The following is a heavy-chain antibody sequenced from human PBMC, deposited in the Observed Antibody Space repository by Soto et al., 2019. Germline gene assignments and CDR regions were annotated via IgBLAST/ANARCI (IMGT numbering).Heavy chain of an antibody. CDR2: IYYSGST. D-gene: IGHD4-17*01. J-gene: IGHJ6*02. Sequence: TLWLTCIVSAVSSSSGRYYWSWIRQHPGKGLEWIGYIYYSGSTYYNPSPKSRVTISVDTSKNQFSLKLSSVTAADTAVYYCARDTVTTGDYYYGMDVWGQGTTVTVS. CDR3: ARDTVTTGDYYYGMDV. CDR1: AVSSSSGRYY. V-gene: IGHV4-31*03.